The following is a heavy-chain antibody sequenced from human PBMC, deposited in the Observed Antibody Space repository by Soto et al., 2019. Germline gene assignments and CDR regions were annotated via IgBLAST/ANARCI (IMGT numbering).Heavy chain of an antibody. Sequence: GGSLRLSCAASGFTFSSYAMSWVRQAPGKGLEWVSAISGSGGSTYYADSVKGRFTISRDNSKNTLYLQMNSLRAEDTAVYYCAKDKGSGWYTYYYYGMDVWGQGTTVTVSS. CDR1: GFTFSSYA. D-gene: IGHD6-19*01. J-gene: IGHJ6*02. CDR3: AKDKGSGWYTYYYYGMDV. CDR2: ISGSGGST. V-gene: IGHV3-23*01.